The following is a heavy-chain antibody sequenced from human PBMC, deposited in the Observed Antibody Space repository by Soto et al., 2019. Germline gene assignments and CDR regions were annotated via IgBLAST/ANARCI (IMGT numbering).Heavy chain of an antibody. CDR3: ASVTFGGIVLAH. D-gene: IGHD3-16*01. Sequence: TLSLTCTVSAASFSKYYWTWIRQPPGKGLEWIGYIYFNGNTKYNPSLEGRLTISIDTSKKEFSLKLTSVTAADAAVYYCASVTFGGIVLAHWGQGTLVTVSS. CDR1: AASFSKYY. J-gene: IGHJ4*02. V-gene: IGHV4-59*01. CDR2: IYFNGNT.